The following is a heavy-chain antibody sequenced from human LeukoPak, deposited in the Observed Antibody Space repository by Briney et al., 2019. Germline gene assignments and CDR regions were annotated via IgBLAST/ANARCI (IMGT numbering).Heavy chain of an antibody. V-gene: IGHV1-69*13. CDR1: GYTFVSYG. J-gene: IGHJ6*02. D-gene: IGHD3-22*01. Sequence: SVKVSCKASGYTFVSYGISWVRQAPGQGLEWMGGIIPIFGTANYAQKFQGRVTITADESTSTAYMELSSLRSEDTAVYYCARGANYYDSSGYYYYGMDVWGQGTTVTVSS. CDR3: ARGANYYDSSGYYYYGMDV. CDR2: IIPIFGTA.